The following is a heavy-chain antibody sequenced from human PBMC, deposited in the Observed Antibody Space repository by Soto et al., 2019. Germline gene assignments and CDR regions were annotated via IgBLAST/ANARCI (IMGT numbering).Heavy chain of an antibody. CDR3: ARVGGYCSSTSCYRWFDP. D-gene: IGHD2-2*01. V-gene: IGHV1-18*04. CDR1: GYTFTTDD. CDR2: ISAYNGNT. J-gene: IGHJ5*02. Sequence: ASVKVSCKASGYTFTTDDISWVRQAPGHGLEWMGWISAYNGNTNYAQKLQGRVTMTTDTSTSTAYMELRSLRSDDTAVYYCARVGGYCSSTSCYRWFDPWGQGTLVTVSS.